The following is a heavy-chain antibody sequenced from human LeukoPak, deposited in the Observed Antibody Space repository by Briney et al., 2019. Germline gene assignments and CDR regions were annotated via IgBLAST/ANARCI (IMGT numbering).Heavy chain of an antibody. V-gene: IGHV3-7*03. J-gene: IGHJ6*04. D-gene: IGHD3-9*01. CDR3: ARDEGRYFDWLLAAGGMDV. Sequence: GGSLRLSCAASGFTFSSYWMSWVRQASGKGLEWVANIKQDGSEKYYVDSVKGRFTISRDNAKNSLYLQMNSLRAEDTAVYYCARDEGRYFDWLLAAGGMDVWGKGTTVTVSS. CDR2: IKQDGSEK. CDR1: GFTFSSYW.